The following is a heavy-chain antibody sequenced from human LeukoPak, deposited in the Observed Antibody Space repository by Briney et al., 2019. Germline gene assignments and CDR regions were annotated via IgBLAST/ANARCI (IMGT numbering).Heavy chain of an antibody. Sequence: SQTLSLTCTGSGGSISSGDYYWSWIRQPPGKGLEWIAYMYYSGSTYYNPSLKSRVTMSADTSKNQLSLKLSSVTAADTAVYYCARPYYYDSRIDPWGQGILVTVSS. CDR2: MYYSGST. J-gene: IGHJ5*02. D-gene: IGHD3-22*01. V-gene: IGHV4-30-4*01. CDR3: ARPYYYDSRIDP. CDR1: GGSISSGDYY.